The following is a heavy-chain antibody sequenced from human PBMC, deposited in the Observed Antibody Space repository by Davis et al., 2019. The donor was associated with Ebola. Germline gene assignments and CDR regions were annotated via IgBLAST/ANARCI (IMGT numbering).Heavy chain of an antibody. CDR1: GYTFTDYY. D-gene: IGHD3-10*01. V-gene: IGHV1-2*02. J-gene: IGHJ3*02. Sequence: ASVKVSCKASGYTFTDYYIHWVRQAPGQGLEWMGWINPNSGGTNYAQKFQGRVTMTRDTSISTAYMELSRLRSDDTAVYYCARGGEGSGSYYNGADAFDIWGQGTMVTVSS. CDR2: INPNSGGT. CDR3: ARGGEGSGSYYNGADAFDI.